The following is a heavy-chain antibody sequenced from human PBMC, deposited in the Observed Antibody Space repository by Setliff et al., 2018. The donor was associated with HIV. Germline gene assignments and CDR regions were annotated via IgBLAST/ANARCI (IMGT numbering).Heavy chain of an antibody. V-gene: IGHV1-3*01. Sequence: ASVKVSCKASGGTFSNYFISWIRQAPGQGLEWMGWINAGNGNTKYSPKFQGKITITRDTSASTAFMELSSLTSEDTAVYFCARDPVSDNSATPYYFDYWGQGTLVTVPQ. J-gene: IGHJ4*02. CDR3: ARDPVSDNSATPYYFDY. CDR2: INAGNGNT. D-gene: IGHD2-21*01. CDR1: GGTFSNYF.